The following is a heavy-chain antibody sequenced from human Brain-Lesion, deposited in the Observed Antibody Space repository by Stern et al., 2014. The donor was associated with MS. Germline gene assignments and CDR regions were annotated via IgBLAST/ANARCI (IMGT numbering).Heavy chain of an antibody. CDR1: GGSVSSTSYA. CDR2: IYYSGNT. CDR3: AGEEDIRYCSGGSCTGNWFDP. Sequence: QLVESGPGLVKPSETLSLTCTVAGGSVSSTSYAWAWIRQPPGKGLEWIGTIYYSGNTSYSPSLKSRLTISLDTSKNQFSLQLRFGTAADTAVYYCAGEEDIRYCSGGSCTGNWFDPWGQGTLVTVSS. D-gene: IGHD2-15*01. J-gene: IGHJ5*02. V-gene: IGHV4-39*01.